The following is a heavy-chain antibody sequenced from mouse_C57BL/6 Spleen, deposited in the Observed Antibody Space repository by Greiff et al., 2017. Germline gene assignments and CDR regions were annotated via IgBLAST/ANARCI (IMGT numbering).Heavy chain of an antibody. CDR3: ARVTTGYFDV. Sequence: EVKLVESGGGLVQPGGSLKLSCAASGFTFSDYYMSWVRQTPEKRLAWVAYISNGGGSAYYPDTVKGRFTISRDNANNTRYLQMSRLKSEDTAMYYCARVTTGYFDVWGTGTTVTVSS. CDR2: ISNGGGSA. D-gene: IGHD1-1*01. CDR1: GFTFSDYY. V-gene: IGHV5-12*01. J-gene: IGHJ1*03.